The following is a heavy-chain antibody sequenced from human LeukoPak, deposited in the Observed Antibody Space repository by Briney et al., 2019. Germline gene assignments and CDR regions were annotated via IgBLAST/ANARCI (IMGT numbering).Heavy chain of an antibody. CDR2: INSDGGNI. V-gene: IGHV3-74*01. CDR3: VRSSGWPGY. Sequence: GGSLRLSCAASGFTLSSYWMHWVRQAPGEGLLWVSRINSDGGNINYANSVKGRFTISRDNAKNTLYLQMNSLRVEDTAVYYCVRSSGWPGYWGQGTMVTVSS. D-gene: IGHD6-19*01. J-gene: IGHJ4*02. CDR1: GFTLSSYW.